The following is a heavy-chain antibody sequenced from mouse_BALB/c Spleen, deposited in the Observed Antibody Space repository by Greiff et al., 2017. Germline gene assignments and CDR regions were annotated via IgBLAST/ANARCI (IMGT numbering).Heavy chain of an antibody. CDR3: AREVTYYGSKAWFAY. J-gene: IGHJ3*01. CDR2: IWGDGST. Sequence: VKLMESGPGLVAPSQSLSITCTVSGFSLTGYGVNWVRQPPGKGLEWLGMIWGDGSTDYNSALKSRLSISKDNSKSQVFLKMNSLQTDDTARYYCAREVTYYGSKAWFAYWGQGTLVTVSA. D-gene: IGHD1-1*01. CDR1: GFSLTGYG. V-gene: IGHV2-6-7*01.